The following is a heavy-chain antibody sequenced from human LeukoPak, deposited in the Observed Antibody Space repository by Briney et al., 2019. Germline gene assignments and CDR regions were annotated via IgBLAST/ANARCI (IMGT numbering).Heavy chain of an antibody. V-gene: IGHV7-4-1*02. D-gene: IGHD3-22*01. CDR2: INTNTGNP. J-gene: IGHJ3*02. CDR1: GYTFTSYA. Sequence: ASVKVSCKASGYTFTSYAMNWVRQAPGQGLELMGWINTNTGNPTYAQGFTGRFVFSLDTSVSTAYLQISSLKAEDTAVYYCARESPHYYDSSGYRADDAFDIWGQGTMVTVSS. CDR3: ARESPHYYDSSGYRADDAFDI.